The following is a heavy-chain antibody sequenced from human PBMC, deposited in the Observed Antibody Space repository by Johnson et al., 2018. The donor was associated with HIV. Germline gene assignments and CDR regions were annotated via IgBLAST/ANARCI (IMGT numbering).Heavy chain of an antibody. CDR3: AKSVGASSSGAVDI. V-gene: IGHV3-30*18. Sequence: QVQLVESGGGVVQPGRSLRLSCAASGFTFSTYGMHWVRQAPGKGLEWVAVISHDGSNKYYVDSVKGRFTISRDNSKNTLYLQMNSLRAEDTAVYHCAKSVGASSSGAVDIWGQGTMVTVSS. D-gene: IGHD1-26*01. J-gene: IGHJ3*02. CDR1: GFTFSTYG. CDR2: ISHDGSNK.